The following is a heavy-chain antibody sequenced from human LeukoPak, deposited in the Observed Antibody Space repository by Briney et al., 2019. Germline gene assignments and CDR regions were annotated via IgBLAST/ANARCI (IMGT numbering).Heavy chain of an antibody. CDR1: GYTFTSYG. J-gene: IGHJ4*02. D-gene: IGHD2-2*02. Sequence: ASVKVSCKASGYTFTSYGISWVRQAPRQGLEWMGWISAYNGNTNYAQKLQGRVTMTTDTSTSTAYMELRSLRSDDTAVYYCARGQYCSSTSCYTRYFDYWGQGTLVTVSS. CDR3: ARGQYCSSTSCYTRYFDY. V-gene: IGHV1-18*01. CDR2: ISAYNGNT.